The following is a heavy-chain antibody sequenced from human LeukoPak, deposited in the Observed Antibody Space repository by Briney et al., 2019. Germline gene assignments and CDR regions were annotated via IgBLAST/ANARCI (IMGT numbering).Heavy chain of an antibody. Sequence: GGSLRLSCAASGFTFSTYSMNWVRQAPGKGLEWVSAISGGGAGTYYADSVRGRFTISRDNSKNTLYLQMNSLRAEDTAVYYCAKRHYYDSSGYYTTFDSWGQGTLVTVSS. CDR3: AKRHYYDSSGYYTTFDS. V-gene: IGHV3-23*01. D-gene: IGHD3-22*01. CDR2: ISGGGAGT. J-gene: IGHJ4*02. CDR1: GFTFSTYS.